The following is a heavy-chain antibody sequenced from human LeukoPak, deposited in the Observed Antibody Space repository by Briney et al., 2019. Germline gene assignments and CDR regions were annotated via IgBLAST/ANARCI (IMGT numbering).Heavy chain of an antibody. D-gene: IGHD5-18*01. Sequence: GGSLRLSCAASGFTLSSYAMHCVPQSPRKGLEGVAIVSSQGTTTYYADSVKGRFTISRDNPKNTLYLQMNSLRAEDTSVYYCAKAKWNTANSFLVKYWGHGTLVTVSS. J-gene: IGHJ4*01. CDR2: VSSQGTTT. CDR1: GFTLSSYA. CDR3: AKAKWNTANSFLVKY. V-gene: IGHV3-30*01.